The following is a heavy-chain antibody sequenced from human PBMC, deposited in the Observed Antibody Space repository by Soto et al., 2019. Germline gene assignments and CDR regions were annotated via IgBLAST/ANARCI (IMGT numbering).Heavy chain of an antibody. D-gene: IGHD6-13*01. V-gene: IGHV3-23*01. CDR3: AKTVRAAAVMDY. J-gene: IGHJ4*02. Sequence: GGSLRLSCAASGFAFSSYAMSWVRQAPGPGPEWVSAIIGSGGSTYYADSVKGRVTISRDNSKNTLYLQMKSLRAEATPVHYCAKTVRAAAVMDYCRQRPLVTVCS. CDR1: GFAFSSYA. CDR2: IIGSGGST.